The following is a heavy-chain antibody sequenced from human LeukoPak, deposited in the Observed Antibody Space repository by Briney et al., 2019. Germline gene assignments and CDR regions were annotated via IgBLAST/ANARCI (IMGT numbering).Heavy chain of an antibody. V-gene: IGHV3-23*01. CDR3: AKVYDSSGYYFNY. Sequence: PGGSLRLSCAASGFTFSSYAMSWVRQAPGKGLEWVSAISGSGGSTYYADSVKGRFTISRDNSKNTLYLQMNSLRAEGTAVYYCAKVYDSSGYYFNYWGQGTLVTVSS. D-gene: IGHD3-22*01. CDR1: GFTFSSYA. CDR2: ISGSGGST. J-gene: IGHJ4*02.